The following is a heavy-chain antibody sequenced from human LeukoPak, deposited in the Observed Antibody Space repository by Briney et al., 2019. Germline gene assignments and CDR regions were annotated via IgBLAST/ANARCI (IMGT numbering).Heavy chain of an antibody. CDR2: INTNTGNP. CDR1: GYTFTSYA. V-gene: IGHV7-4-1*02. J-gene: IGHJ5*02. D-gene: IGHD2-15*01. Sequence: VASVKVSCKASGYTFTSYAMNWVRQAPGQGLEWMGWINTNTGNPTYAQGFTGRFVFSLDTSVSTAYLQISSLKAEDTAVYYCARSMNDCSGGSCYSSWFDPWGQGTLVTVSS. CDR3: ARSMNDCSGGSCYSSWFDP.